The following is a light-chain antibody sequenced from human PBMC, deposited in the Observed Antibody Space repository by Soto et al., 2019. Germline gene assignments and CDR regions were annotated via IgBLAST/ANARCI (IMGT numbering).Light chain of an antibody. Sequence: EIVLTQSPATLSLSPGERATLSCRASQSVSSYLAWYQQKPGQAPRLLIYDASNRATGIPARFSGSGSGTDFTLTISSLEPEDFAVYYCQQRSNWPPLTFGPGTNVEI. CDR1: QSVSSY. CDR3: QQRSNWPPLT. CDR2: DAS. V-gene: IGKV3-11*01. J-gene: IGKJ3*01.